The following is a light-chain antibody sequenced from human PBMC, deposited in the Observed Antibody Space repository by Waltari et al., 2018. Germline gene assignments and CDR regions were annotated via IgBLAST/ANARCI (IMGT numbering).Light chain of an antibody. Sequence: VLTQSPGPLSLSPGERATLSCRASQSVGRSLAWYQQKPGQAPRLLIYGASSRATGVPDRFSGSGSGTDFSLTISGLEPEDFAVYYCQHYVRLPATFGQGTKVEI. V-gene: IGKV3-20*01. CDR1: QSVGRS. J-gene: IGKJ1*01. CDR3: QHYVRLPAT. CDR2: GAS.